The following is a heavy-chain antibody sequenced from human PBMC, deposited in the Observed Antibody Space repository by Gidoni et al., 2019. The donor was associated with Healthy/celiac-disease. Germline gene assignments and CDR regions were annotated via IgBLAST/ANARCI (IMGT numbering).Heavy chain of an antibody. CDR1: GFTFSSYG. J-gene: IGHJ4*02. V-gene: IGHV3-33*01. CDR2: IWYDGSNK. CDR3: ARGIYGGNSPPFDY. Sequence: QVQLVESGGGVVQPGRSLRLSCAASGFTFSSYGMHWVRQAPGKGLEWVAVIWYDGSNKYYADSVKGRFTISRDNSKNTLYLQMNSLRAEDTAVYYCARGIYGGNSPPFDYWGQGTLVTVSS. D-gene: IGHD2-21*02.